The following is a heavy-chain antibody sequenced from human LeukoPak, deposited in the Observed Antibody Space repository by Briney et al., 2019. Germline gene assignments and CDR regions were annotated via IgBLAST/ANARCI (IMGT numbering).Heavy chain of an antibody. CDR2: IGPTGSDR. J-gene: IGHJ4*02. V-gene: IGHV3-21*06. CDR3: ATETNGRHYDY. CDR1: GLTFSTSG. Sequence: SGGSMRLACTASGLTFSTSGFNWVRQAPGEGLGWVASIGPTGSDRYHADSIKGRFTISRDNANNFLYLQMNSLRAEDTAVYYCATETNGRHYDYWGQGTLLTVSS. D-gene: IGHD1-14*01.